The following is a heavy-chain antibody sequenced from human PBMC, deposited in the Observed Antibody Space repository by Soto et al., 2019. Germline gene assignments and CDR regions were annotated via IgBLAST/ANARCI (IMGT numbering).Heavy chain of an antibody. CDR3: ATVTIAALSRAYYGMDV. D-gene: IGHD6-6*01. CDR1: GGSFSGYY. V-gene: IGHV4-34*01. Sequence: LSLTCAVYGGSFSGYYWSWIRQPPGKGLEWIGEINHSGSTNYNPSLKSRVTISVDTSKNQFSLKLSSVTAADTAVYYCATVTIAALSRAYYGMDVWGQGTTVTVSS. CDR2: INHSGST. J-gene: IGHJ6*02.